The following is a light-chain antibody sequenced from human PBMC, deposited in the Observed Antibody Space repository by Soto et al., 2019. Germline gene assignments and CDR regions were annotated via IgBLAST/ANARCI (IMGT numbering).Light chain of an antibody. CDR1: QSVSSDY. J-gene: IGKJ4*01. CDR2: RAS. Sequence: EIVLTQSPGTLSLSLGERATLSCRASQSVSSDYVAWYRQKPGQVPTVLIYRASTRATGIPDRFSGSGSGTDFTLTISRVEPEDVAVYYCQQYGGSPLTFGGGTRVEIK. CDR3: QQYGGSPLT. V-gene: IGKV3-20*01.